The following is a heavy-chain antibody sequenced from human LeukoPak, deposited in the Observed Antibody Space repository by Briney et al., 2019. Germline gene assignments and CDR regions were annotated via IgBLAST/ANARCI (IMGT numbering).Heavy chain of an antibody. D-gene: IGHD3-22*01. CDR1: GFTFSSYS. CDR2: ISSSSSTI. Sequence: GGSLRLSCAASGFTFSSYSMNWVRQAPGKGLEWVSYISSSSSTIYYAESVKGRFTISRDNAKNSLYLQMNSLRAEDTAVYYCARVSTPEDDSSGYYADYWGQGTLVTVSS. V-gene: IGHV3-48*01. CDR3: ARVSTPEDDSSGYYADY. J-gene: IGHJ4*02.